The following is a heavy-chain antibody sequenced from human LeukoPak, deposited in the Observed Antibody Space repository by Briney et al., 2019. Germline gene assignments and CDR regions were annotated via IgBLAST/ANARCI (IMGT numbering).Heavy chain of an antibody. CDR2: IYYSGDT. Sequence: GSLRLSCAASXFTFRSYVMKWVRQAPGKGLEWIGNIYYSGDTFYNPSLKSRVTISVDTSENQFSLKLSSVTAADTAVYHCARYSGSHYAFDIWGQGTMVTVSS. J-gene: IGHJ3*02. V-gene: IGHV4-59*04. D-gene: IGHD1-26*01. CDR1: XFTFRSYV. CDR3: ARYSGSHYAFDI.